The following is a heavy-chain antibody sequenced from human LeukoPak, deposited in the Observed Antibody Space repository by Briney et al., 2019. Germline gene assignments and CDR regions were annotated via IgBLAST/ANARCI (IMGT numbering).Heavy chain of an antibody. CDR1: GFTFSSYW. V-gene: IGHV3-74*01. CDR3: ARELSYYYDSSGYHFPFQH. J-gene: IGHJ1*01. D-gene: IGHD3-22*01. Sequence: PGGSLRLSCAASGFTFSSYWMHWVRQAPGKGLVWVSRIKSDGSTNYADSVKGRFTISRDNAKNSLYLQMNSLRAEDTAVYYCARELSYYYDSSGYHFPFQHWGQGTLVTVSS. CDR2: IKSDGST.